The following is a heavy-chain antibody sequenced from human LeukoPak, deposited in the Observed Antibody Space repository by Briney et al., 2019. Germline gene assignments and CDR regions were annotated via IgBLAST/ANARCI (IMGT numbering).Heavy chain of an antibody. J-gene: IGHJ4*02. V-gene: IGHV3-7*01. CDR1: GFTFSNAW. D-gene: IGHD1-26*01. Sequence: GGSLRLSCAASGFTFSNAWMSWVRQAPGTGLEWVANIKHDGSEKYYVDSVKGRSTISRENAKNSLYLQMNSLRAEDTAVYYCARSLVGATRVPDYWGQGTLVTVSS. CDR3: ARSLVGATRVPDY. CDR2: IKHDGSEK.